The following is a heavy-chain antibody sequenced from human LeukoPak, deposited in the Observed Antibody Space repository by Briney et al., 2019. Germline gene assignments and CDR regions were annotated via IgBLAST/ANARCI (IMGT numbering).Heavy chain of an antibody. Sequence: GGSLRLSCTASGFTFNNYWMSWVRQAPGKGLEWVANIKEDGSEKHNVDSVKGRFTISRDNAKNSLHLQMNSLRADDTAMYYCARDYGGNSVYWGQGTLVTVSS. V-gene: IGHV3-7*01. CDR2: IKEDGSEK. D-gene: IGHD4-23*01. CDR3: ARDYGGNSVY. CDR1: GFTFNNYW. J-gene: IGHJ4*02.